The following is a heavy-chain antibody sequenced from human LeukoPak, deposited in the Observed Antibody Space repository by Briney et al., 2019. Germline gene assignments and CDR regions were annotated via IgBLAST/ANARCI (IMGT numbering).Heavy chain of an antibody. CDR1: GLNFRSYS. V-gene: IGHV3-21*01. CDR3: ASLQVYGSGSYYHSDY. D-gene: IGHD3-10*01. CDR2: ITSSRYI. J-gene: IGHJ4*02. Sequence: GGSLRLSCAASGLNFRSYSMNWVRQAPGKGLEWVSSITSSRYIYDADSVKGRFTISRDNAKNSLYLQMNSLRDEDTAVYYCASLQVYGSGSYYHSDYWGQGTLVTVSS.